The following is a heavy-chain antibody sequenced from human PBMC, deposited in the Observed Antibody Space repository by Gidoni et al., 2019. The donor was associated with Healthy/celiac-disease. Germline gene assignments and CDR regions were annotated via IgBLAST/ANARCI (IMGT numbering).Heavy chain of an antibody. CDR2: INHSGST. D-gene: IGHD6-13*01. CDR1: GGSFSGYY. CDR3: ARTGSSSWGPRTNWFDP. Sequence: QVQLQQWGAGLLKPSETLSLTCAVYGGSFSGYYWSWIHQPQGKGLEWIGEINHSGSTNYNPSLKSRVTISVDTSKNQFSLKLSSVTAADTAVYYCARTGSSSWGPRTNWFDPWGQGTLVTVSS. J-gene: IGHJ5*02. V-gene: IGHV4-34*01.